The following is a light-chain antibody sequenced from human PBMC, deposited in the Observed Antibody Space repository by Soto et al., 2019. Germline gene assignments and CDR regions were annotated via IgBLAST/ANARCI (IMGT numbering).Light chain of an antibody. V-gene: IGLV4-69*01. J-gene: IGLJ2*01. CDR1: SGHSNYA. Sequence: QSVLTQSPSASASLGASVKLPCTLSSGHSNYAIAWHQQQPEKGPRYLMKLNNDGSHSKGDGIPDRFSGSSSGAERYLTISSLQSEDESDYYCQTWDTGISVVFGGGTQLTVL. CDR2: LNNDGSH. CDR3: QTWDTGISVV.